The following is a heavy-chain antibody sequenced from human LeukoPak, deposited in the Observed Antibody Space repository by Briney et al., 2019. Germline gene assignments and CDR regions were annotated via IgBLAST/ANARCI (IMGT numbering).Heavy chain of an antibody. CDR2: ISWNSGSI. CDR1: GFTFDDYA. Sequence: GRSLRLSCAASGFTFDDYAMHWVRQAPGKGLEWVSGISWNSGSIGYADSVKGRFTISRDNAKNSLYLQMNSLRAEDTAVYYCARDPYYDFWSGYGDYWGQGTLVTVSS. D-gene: IGHD3-3*01. V-gene: IGHV3-9*01. J-gene: IGHJ4*02. CDR3: ARDPYYDFWSGYGDY.